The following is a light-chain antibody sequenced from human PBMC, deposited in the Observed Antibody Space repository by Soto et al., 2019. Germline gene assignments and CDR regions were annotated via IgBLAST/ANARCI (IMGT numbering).Light chain of an antibody. Sequence: QSVLTQPPSVSGAPGQGVTISCTGSSSNIGAGYDVHWYQQVPGTAPKLLIYNNGNRPSGVPDRFSGSKSGTSASLAITGLQAEDEADYYCQSYDSSLSGYVFGTGTKLTVL. CDR3: QSYDSSLSGYV. V-gene: IGLV1-40*01. J-gene: IGLJ1*01. CDR2: NNG. CDR1: SSNIGAGYD.